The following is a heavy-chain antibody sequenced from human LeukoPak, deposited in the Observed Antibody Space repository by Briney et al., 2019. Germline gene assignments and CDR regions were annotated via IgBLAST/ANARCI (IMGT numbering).Heavy chain of an antibody. CDR3: ARGPSPLNY. Sequence: SQTLSLTCAISGDSVSSNSAAWNWIRQSPSRGLEWLGRTYYRSRWYSAYAVSVRSRISIKPDTSKNQFSLHLNSVTSEDTAVYYCARGPSPLNYWGQGTLVTVSS. J-gene: IGHJ4*02. CDR1: GDSVSSNSAA. V-gene: IGHV6-1*01. CDR2: TYYRSRWYS.